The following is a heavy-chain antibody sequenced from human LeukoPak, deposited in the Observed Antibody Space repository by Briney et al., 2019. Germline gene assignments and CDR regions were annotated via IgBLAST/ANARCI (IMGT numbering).Heavy chain of an antibody. D-gene: IGHD6-13*01. Sequence: PSETLSLTCTVSGGSISSSSYYWGWIRQPPGKGLEWIGSIYYSGSTYYNPSLKSRVTISVDTSKNQFSLKLSSVTAADTAVYYCASNVEYSSSWYGVGWFDPWGQGTLVTVSS. CDR3: ASNVEYSSSWYGVGWFDP. CDR2: IYYSGST. CDR1: GGSISSSSYY. J-gene: IGHJ5*02. V-gene: IGHV4-39*01.